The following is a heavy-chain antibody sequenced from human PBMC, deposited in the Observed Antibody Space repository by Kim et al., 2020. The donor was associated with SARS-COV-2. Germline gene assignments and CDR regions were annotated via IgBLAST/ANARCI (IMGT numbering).Heavy chain of an antibody. Sequence: GGSLRLSCAASGFTFSTYGMHWVRQAPGKGLEWVAVIWYDGSNNYYATSLKGRSTIPKENSRKPWSLQRTSRGARAPAATYFGRVTAVTRRYELYSSGM. J-gene: IGHJ6*01. CDR2: IWYDGSNN. CDR3: GRVTAVTRRYELYSSGM. CDR1: GFTFSTYG. V-gene: IGHV3-33*01. D-gene: IGHD2-21*01.